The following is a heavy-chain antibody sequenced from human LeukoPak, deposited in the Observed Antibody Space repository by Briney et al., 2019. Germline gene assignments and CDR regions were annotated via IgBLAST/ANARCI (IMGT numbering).Heavy chain of an antibody. Sequence: RPSETLSLTCTVSGGSISSYYWSWIRRPAGKGLEWIGRIYTSGSTNHTPCLKSRVTMSVDTSKTQFSLKLSSVPAANTAVYYCARDGGSYLYWGQGTLVTVSS. D-gene: IGHD1-26*01. CDR3: ARDGGSYLY. J-gene: IGHJ4*02. CDR1: GGSISSYY. V-gene: IGHV4-4*07. CDR2: IYTSGST.